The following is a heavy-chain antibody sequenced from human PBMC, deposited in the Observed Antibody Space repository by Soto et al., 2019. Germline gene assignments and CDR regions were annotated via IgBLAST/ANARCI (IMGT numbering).Heavy chain of an antibody. CDR1: GNTFTYSH. J-gene: IGHJ5*01. Sequence: AAVKASCKASGNTFTYSHVHSVLQAPAQVLEWMVIINPYGGDTTYAQKLQGRVTMTRDTSTSTVYMELSSLRSEDTALYYRAIASYTSDLFLYLYSWG. CDR2: INPYGGDT. CDR3: AIASYTSDLFLYLYS. D-gene: IGHD2-2*02. V-gene: IGHV1-46*01.